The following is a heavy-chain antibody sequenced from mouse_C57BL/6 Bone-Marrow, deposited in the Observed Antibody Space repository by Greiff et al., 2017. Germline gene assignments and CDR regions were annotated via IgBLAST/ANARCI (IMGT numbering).Heavy chain of an antibody. V-gene: IGHV3-6*01. CDR3: ARPIYYSNYGFAY. D-gene: IGHD2-5*01. Sequence: EVQLVESGPGLVKPSQSLSLTCSVTGYSITSGYYWNWIRQFPENKLEWMGYISYDGSNNYNPSLKNRISITRDTTKNQFFLKLNSVTTEDTATYYGARPIYYSNYGFAYWGQGALVTVSA. CDR2: ISYDGSN. CDR1: GYSITSGYY. J-gene: IGHJ3*01.